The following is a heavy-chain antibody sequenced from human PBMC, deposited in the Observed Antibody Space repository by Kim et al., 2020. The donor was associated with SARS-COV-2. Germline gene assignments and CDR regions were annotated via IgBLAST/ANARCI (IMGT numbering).Heavy chain of an antibody. CDR1: GGTFSSYA. D-gene: IGHD1-26*01. CDR2: IIPIFGTA. Sequence: SVKVSCKASGGTFSSYAISWVRQAPGQGLEWMGGIIPIFGTANYAQKFQGRVTITADESTSTAYMELSSLRSEDTAVYYCAREVYSGSYLDYWGQGTLVTVSS. J-gene: IGHJ4*02. CDR3: AREVYSGSYLDY. V-gene: IGHV1-69*13.